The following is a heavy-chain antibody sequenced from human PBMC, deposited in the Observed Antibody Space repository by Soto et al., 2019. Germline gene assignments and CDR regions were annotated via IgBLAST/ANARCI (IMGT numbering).Heavy chain of an antibody. Sequence: QVQLVQSGAEVKKPGASVKVSCKASGYGFSTYDINWVRQAAGQGLEWMGWVNPKSSNTDYAQRFRGRVTMTSNTSISTAYMELSALTPEDTAVYYCARPYCDSTSCYTDWFDPWGQGTLVTVSS. J-gene: IGHJ5*02. V-gene: IGHV1-8*01. D-gene: IGHD2-2*02. CDR2: VNPKSSNT. CDR1: GYGFSTYD. CDR3: ARPYCDSTSCYTDWFDP.